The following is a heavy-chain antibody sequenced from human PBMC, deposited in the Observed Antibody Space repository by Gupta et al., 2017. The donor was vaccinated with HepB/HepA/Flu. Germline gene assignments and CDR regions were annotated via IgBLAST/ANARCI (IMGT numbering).Heavy chain of an antibody. D-gene: IGHD5-18*01. CDR1: GFTFSGSA. CDR2: IRSKANSYAT. CDR3: TRQPVDTAMAYFDY. V-gene: IGHV3-73*02. Sequence: EVQLVESGGGLVQPGGSLKLSCAASGFTFSGSAMHWVRQASGKGLEWVGRIRSKANSYATAYAASVKGRFTISRDDSKNTAYLQMNSLKTEDTAVYYCTRQPVDTAMAYFDYWGQGTLVTVSS. J-gene: IGHJ4*02.